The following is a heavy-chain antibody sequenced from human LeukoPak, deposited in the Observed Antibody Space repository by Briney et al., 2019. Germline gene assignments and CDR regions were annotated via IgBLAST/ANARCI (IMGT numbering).Heavy chain of an antibody. Sequence: SQTLSLTCAVSGGSISSGGYSWSWIRQPPGKGLEWIGEINHSGSTNYNPSLKSRVTISVDTSKNQFSLKLSSVTAADTAVYYCAMENYYDSSGQKFWGQGTLVTVSS. J-gene: IGHJ4*02. CDR2: INHSGST. CDR1: GGSISSGGYS. D-gene: IGHD3-22*01. V-gene: IGHV4-30-2*01. CDR3: AMENYYDSSGQKF.